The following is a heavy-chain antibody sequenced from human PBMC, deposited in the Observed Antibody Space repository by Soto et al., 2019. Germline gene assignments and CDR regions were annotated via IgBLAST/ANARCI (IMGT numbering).Heavy chain of an antibody. CDR1: GGSFSGYY. J-gene: IGHJ4*02. D-gene: IGHD6-19*01. CDR3: AREVKKGEYSSGPFDY. V-gene: IGHV4-34*01. CDR2: INHSGST. Sequence: SETLSLTCAVYGGSFSGYYWSWIRQPPGKGLEWIGEINHSGSTNYNPSLKSRVTISVDTSKNQFSLKLSSVTAADTAVYYCAREVKKGEYSSGPFDYWGQGTLVTVSS.